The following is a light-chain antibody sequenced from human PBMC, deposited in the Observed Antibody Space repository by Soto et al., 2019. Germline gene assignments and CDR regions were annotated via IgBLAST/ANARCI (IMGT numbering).Light chain of an antibody. J-gene: IGLJ1*01. CDR3: SSYTSSSILYV. CDR2: DVS. V-gene: IGLV2-14*01. Sequence: QLALSLPSSFSRTPVPSIAFSCTGTSRNVGGYNYVSWYQQHPGKAPKLMIYDVSNRPSGVSNRFSGYKSGNTASLTISGLQAEDEADCYCSSYTSSSILYVFGTGTKVTVL. CDR1: SRNVGGYNY.